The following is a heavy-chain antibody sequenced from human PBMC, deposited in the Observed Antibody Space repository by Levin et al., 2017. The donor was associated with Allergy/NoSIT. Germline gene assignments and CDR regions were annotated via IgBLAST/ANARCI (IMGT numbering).Heavy chain of an antibody. CDR2: IKQDGSEK. CDR1: GFTFSSYW. V-gene: IGHV3-7*04. Sequence: GGSLRLSCAASGFTFSSYWMSWVRQAPGKGLEWVANIKQDGSEKYYVDSVKGQFTISRDNAKNSLYLQMNSLRADDTAVYYCARTGAYSSGWFGNFWGQGTLVTVSS. D-gene: IGHD6-19*01. CDR3: ARTGAYSSGWFGNF. J-gene: IGHJ4*02.